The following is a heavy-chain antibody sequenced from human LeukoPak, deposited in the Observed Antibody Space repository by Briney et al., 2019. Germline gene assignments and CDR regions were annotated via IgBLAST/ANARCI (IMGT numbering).Heavy chain of an antibody. CDR2: INHSGRT. D-gene: IGHD2-2*01. CDR3: ARDVVVVPAAIHYGMDV. V-gene: IGHV4-34*01. CDR1: GGSFSDYF. J-gene: IGHJ6*02. Sequence: PSVTLSLTCAVYGGSFSDYFWGWIRQPPGKGLEWIGEINHSGRTYYNPSLESRVTISVDTSKNQFSLNLSSVTAADTAVYYCARDVVVVPAAIHYGMDVWGQGTTVTVS.